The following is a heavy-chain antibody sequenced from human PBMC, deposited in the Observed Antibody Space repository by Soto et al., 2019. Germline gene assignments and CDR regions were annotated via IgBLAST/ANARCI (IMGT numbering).Heavy chain of an antibody. D-gene: IGHD6-19*01. V-gene: IGHV4-31*03. CDR3: ARGEGAQLESIAVASY. CDR1: GGSISSGGYY. Sequence: QVQLQESGPGLVKPSQTLSLTCTVSGGSISSGGYYWSWIRQHPGKGLEWIGYIYYSGSTYYNPSLKSRVTISVDTSKNQFSLKLSSVTAADTAVYYCARGEGAQLESIAVASYWGQGTLVTVSS. CDR2: IYYSGST. J-gene: IGHJ4*02.